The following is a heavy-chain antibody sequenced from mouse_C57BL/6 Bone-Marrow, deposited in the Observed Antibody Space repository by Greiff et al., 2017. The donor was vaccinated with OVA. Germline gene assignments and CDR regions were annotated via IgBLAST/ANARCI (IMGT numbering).Heavy chain of an antibody. CDR2: ISDGGSYT. J-gene: IGHJ3*01. V-gene: IGHV5-4*03. CDR1: GFTFSSYA. CDR3: ARVDGSLAY. D-gene: IGHD2-3*01. Sequence: EVKLMESGGGLVKPGGSLKLSCAASGFTFSSYAMSWVRQTPEKRLEWVATISDGGSYTYYPDNVKGRFTISRDNAKNNLYLQMSHLKSEDTAMYYCARVDGSLAYWGQGTLVTVSA.